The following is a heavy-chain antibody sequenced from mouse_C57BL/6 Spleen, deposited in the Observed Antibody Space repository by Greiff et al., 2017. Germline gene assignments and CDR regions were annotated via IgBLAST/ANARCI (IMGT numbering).Heavy chain of an antibody. CDR3: ARDYYGSSSFAY. CDR2: ISDGGSYT. V-gene: IGHV5-4*01. CDR1: GFTFSSYA. Sequence: EVKLVESGGGLVKPGGSLKLSCAASGFTFSSYAMSWVRQTPEKRLEWVATISDGGSYTYYPDNVKGRVTISRDNAKNNLYLQMSHLKSEDTAMYYCARDYYGSSSFAYWGQGTLVTVSA. J-gene: IGHJ3*01. D-gene: IGHD1-1*01.